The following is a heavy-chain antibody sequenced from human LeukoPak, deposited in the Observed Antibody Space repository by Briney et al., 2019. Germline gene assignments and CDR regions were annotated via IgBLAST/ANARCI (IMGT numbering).Heavy chain of an antibody. CDR3: ARVRPPNIVDSVMDYKYYHDMDV. Sequence: GASVKVSCKASGYSFTSYGISWVRQAPGQGLEWMGWISAYNGNTNYAQKLQGRVTMTTDRPTTTASMELTSLRSDDTAMYYCARVRPPNIVDSVMDYKYYHDMDVWGQGTTVTVSS. CDR2: ISAYNGNT. D-gene: IGHD5-18*01. J-gene: IGHJ6*02. V-gene: IGHV1-18*01. CDR1: GYSFTSYG.